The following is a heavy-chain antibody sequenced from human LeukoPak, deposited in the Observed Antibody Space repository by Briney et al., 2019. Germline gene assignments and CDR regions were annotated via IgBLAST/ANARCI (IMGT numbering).Heavy chain of an antibody. D-gene: IGHD3-10*01. CDR3: ARDYYGSGNYDGGAFDI. J-gene: IGHJ3*02. Sequence: PSQTLSLTCTVSGGSISSYYWSWIRQPPGKGLEWIGRIYTSGSTNYNPSLKSRVTISVDTSKNQFSLKLSSVTAADTAVYYCARDYYGSGNYDGGAFDIWGQGTMVTVSS. CDR1: GGSISSYY. CDR2: IYTSGST. V-gene: IGHV4-4*08.